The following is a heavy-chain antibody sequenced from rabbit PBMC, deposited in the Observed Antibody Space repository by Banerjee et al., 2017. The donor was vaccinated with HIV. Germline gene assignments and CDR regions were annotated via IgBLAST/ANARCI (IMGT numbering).Heavy chain of an antibody. Sequence: QEQLEESGGDLVKPEGSLTLTCTASGFSFSSNYWICWVRQAPGKGLEWIACIFTASAGTSYANWAKGRFTISKTSSTTVTLQMTSLTAADTATYFCARDDYTYGYGGYVYGLWGPGTLVTVS. J-gene: IGHJ4*01. CDR1: GFSFSSNYW. V-gene: IGHV1S45*01. CDR2: IFTASAGT. D-gene: IGHD6-1*01. CDR3: ARDDYTYGYGGYVYGL.